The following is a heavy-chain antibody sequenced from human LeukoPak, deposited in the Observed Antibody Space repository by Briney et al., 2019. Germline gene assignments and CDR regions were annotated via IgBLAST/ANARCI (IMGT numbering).Heavy chain of an antibody. CDR1: GFTFSSYA. V-gene: IGHV3-30-3*01. CDR3: ARNWEAYSSTWNPLDY. D-gene: IGHD6-13*01. CDR2: IPYDGSNK. Sequence: GGSLRLSCAASGFTFSSYAMHWVRQAPGKGLEWVALIPYDGSNKYYADSVKGRFTVSRDNSKNTLSLQMNSLRAEDTAVYYCARNWEAYSSTWNPLDYWGQGTLVTVSS. J-gene: IGHJ4*02.